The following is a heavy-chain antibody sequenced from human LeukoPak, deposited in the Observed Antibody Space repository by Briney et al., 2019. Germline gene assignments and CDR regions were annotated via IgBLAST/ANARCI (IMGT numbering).Heavy chain of an antibody. J-gene: IGHJ5*02. Sequence: SETLSLTCTVSGGSISTSSDYWGWIRQPPGKGLEWFGSIYYSGTTYYNPSLKSRVTISVDTSKNQFSLNLTSVTAADTAVYYCVRLAAVGTNRFDPWGQGTLVTVSS. CDR3: VRLAAVGTNRFDP. CDR1: GGSISTSSDY. V-gene: IGHV4-39*07. D-gene: IGHD6-13*01. CDR2: IYYSGTT.